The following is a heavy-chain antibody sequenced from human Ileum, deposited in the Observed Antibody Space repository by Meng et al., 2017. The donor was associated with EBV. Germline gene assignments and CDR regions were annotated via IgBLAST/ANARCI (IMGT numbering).Heavy chain of an antibody. J-gene: IGHJ4*02. CDR1: GDSCSTNSDA. Sequence: HVQLQKAEPGLVQTSHKHSLTCTNSGDSCSTNSDAWNWLRQSPSRGREWLGRTYYRSKWYNEYAVSVKSRITINAETSKNQFYLQLNAVTTDDTAVYYYARGARLAPFDYWGQGTLVTVSS. V-gene: IGHV6-1*01. CDR2: TYYRSKWYN. CDR3: ARGARLAPFDY. D-gene: IGHD6-19*01.